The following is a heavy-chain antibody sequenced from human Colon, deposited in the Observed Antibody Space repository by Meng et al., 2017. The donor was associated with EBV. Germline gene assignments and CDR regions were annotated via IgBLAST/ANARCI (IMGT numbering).Heavy chain of an antibody. CDR1: GDSVTNGGYS. CDR3: ARDTSTWGNKGLDH. D-gene: IGHD7-27*01. CDR2: IYHSGST. J-gene: IGHJ4*02. V-gene: IGHV4-30-2*01. Sequence: QLQASRSGLVKPSQHRSLTFVVSGDSVTNGGYSWSWIRQPPGKGLEWIGYIYHSGSTKYNPSLKSRVTISVDTSKNQFSLKLSSVTAADTAVYYCARDTSTWGNKGLDHWGQGILVTVSS.